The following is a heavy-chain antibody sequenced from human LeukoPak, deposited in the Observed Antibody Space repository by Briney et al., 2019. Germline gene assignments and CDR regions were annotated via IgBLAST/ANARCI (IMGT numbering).Heavy chain of an antibody. Sequence: SETLSLTCSVSGASISSSSYYWGWIRQPPGKGLEWIGSIRYTGSTYYNPSLKSRVTISVDTSKNQFSLKLSSVTAADTAVYYCARGGQEGYNYPYFDSWDQGTLVTVSS. CDR1: GASISSSSYY. CDR2: IRYTGST. V-gene: IGHV4-39*01. J-gene: IGHJ4*02. D-gene: IGHD5-24*01. CDR3: ARGGQEGYNYPYFDS.